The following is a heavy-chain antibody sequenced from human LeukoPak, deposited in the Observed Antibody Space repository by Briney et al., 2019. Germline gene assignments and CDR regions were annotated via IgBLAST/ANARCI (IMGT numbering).Heavy chain of an antibody. CDR2: INTGNRNS. J-gene: IGHJ4*02. Sequence: ASVKVSCKASGYTFTTYYIHWVRQAPGQGLEWMGMINTGNRNSNLPQRSQAGVTMTRDTSTSTVYMELSSLRTEDTAMYYCVREYPGGYFDFWGQGTPVTVSS. CDR3: VREYPGGYFDF. V-gene: IGHV1-46*03. D-gene: IGHD3-16*01. CDR1: GYTFTTYY.